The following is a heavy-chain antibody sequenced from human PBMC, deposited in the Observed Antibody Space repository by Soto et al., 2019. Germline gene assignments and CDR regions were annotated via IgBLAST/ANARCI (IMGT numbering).Heavy chain of an antibody. CDR3: AKDSGGYYYDSSGYWYFDL. V-gene: IGHV3-23*01. CDR1: GFTFSSYA. J-gene: IGHJ2*01. Sequence: GGSLRLSCAASGFTFSSYAMSWVRQAPGKGLEWVSAISGSGGSTYYADSVKGRFTISRDNSKNTLYLQMNSLRAEDTAVYYCAKDSGGYYYDSSGYWYFDLWGRGTLVTVSS. CDR2: ISGSGGST. D-gene: IGHD3-22*01.